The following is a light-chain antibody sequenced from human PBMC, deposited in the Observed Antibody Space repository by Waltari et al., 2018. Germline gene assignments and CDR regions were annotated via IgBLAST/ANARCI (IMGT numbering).Light chain of an antibody. J-gene: IGLJ3*02. Sequence: QLVLTQSPSASASLGASVKLTCTLSSGHTNYAIPCHQQQPGKGPRYLMKVNSDGSHNKGGGIPDRFSGSNSGTEHYLAISSLQSEDEADYYCQTWDTGIGVFGGGTKLTVL. CDR1: SGHTNYA. CDR2: VNSDGSH. V-gene: IGLV4-69*01. CDR3: QTWDTGIGV.